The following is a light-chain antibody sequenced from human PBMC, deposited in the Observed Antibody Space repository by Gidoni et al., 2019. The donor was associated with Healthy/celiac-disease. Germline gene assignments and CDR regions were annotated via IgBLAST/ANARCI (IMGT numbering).Light chain of an antibody. V-gene: IGLV3-19*01. CDR1: SLRSYY. J-gene: IGLJ1*01. CDR3: NSRDSSGNHF. CDR2: GKN. Sequence: SSELTQDPAVSVALVQTVRITCQGDSLRSYYASWYQQKPGQAPVLVIYGKNNRPSGIPDRFSGSSSGNTASLTITGAQAEDEADYYCNSRDSSGNHFFGTGTKVTVL.